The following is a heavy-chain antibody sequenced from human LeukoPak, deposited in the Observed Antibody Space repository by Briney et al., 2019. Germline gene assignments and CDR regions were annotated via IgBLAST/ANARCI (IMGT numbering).Heavy chain of an antibody. Sequence: GGSLRLSCAASGFNFNKYWMHWVRQAPGKGLVWVSRINGDGTTTSYADSVKGGFTMSRDNAKNTLYLQMSGLRAEDTAVYYCATGNYYDSRGYYTFGHWGQGTLVTVSS. V-gene: IGHV3-74*01. CDR1: GFNFNKYW. J-gene: IGHJ4*02. CDR3: ATGNYYDSRGYYTFGH. D-gene: IGHD3-22*01. CDR2: INGDGTTT.